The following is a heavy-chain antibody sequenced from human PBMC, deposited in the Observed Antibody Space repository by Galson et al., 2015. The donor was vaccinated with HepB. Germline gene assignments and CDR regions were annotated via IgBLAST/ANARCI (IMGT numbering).Heavy chain of an antibody. CDR3: ARVSRDGYNYSDY. D-gene: IGHD5-24*01. CDR2: INYIGST. J-gene: IGHJ4*02. Sequence: LSLTCTVSGGSISSYSWTWIRQPPGKGLEWIGYINYIGSTNYNPSLRSRVTISVDTSKNQFSLKLNSVTAADTAVYYCARVSRDGYNYSDYWGQGTLVTVSS. V-gene: IGHV4-59*01. CDR1: GGSISSYS.